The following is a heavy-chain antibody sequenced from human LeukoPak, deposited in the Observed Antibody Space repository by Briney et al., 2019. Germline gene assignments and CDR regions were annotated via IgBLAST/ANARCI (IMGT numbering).Heavy chain of an antibody. CDR1: GFTFSNYA. D-gene: IGHD4-17*01. J-gene: IGHJ4*02. CDR3: AKDLEAVTTSADY. Sequence: PGGTLRLSCAASGFTFSNYAMRWVRQAPGKGREWVAAVSGSGSTTNYADSVKGRFTMFRENTKNTVYLKMNRLRAEDSAVYYCAKDLEAVTTSADYWGQGTLVTVSS. V-gene: IGHV3-23*01. CDR2: VSGSGSTT.